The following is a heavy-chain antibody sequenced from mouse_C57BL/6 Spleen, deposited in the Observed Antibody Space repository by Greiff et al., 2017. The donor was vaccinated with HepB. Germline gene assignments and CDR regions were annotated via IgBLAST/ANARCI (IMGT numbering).Heavy chain of an antibody. D-gene: IGHD2-4*01. CDR3: ARDQSVLRYFDY. CDR1: GFTFSSYA. Sequence: EVQGVESGGGLVKPGGSLKLSCAASGFTFSSYAMSWVRQTPEKRLEWVATISDGGSYTYYPDNVKGRFTIARDNAKNNLYLQMSHLKSEDTAMYYCARDQSVLRYFDYWGQGTTLTVSS. V-gene: IGHV5-4*01. CDR2: ISDGGSYT. J-gene: IGHJ2*01.